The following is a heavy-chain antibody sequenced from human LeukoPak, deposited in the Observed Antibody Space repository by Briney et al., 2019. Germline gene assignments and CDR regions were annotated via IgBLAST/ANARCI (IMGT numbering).Heavy chain of an antibody. CDR1: GGSISSYY. CDR3: ARGTDMTPISGYYSFVY. V-gene: IGHV4-4*07. J-gene: IGHJ4*02. Sequence: SETLSLTCTVSGGSISSYYWSWIRQPAGKGLEWIGRIYTSGSTNYNPSLKSRVTMSVDTSKNQFSLKLSSVTAADTAVYYCARGTDMTPISGYYSFVYWGQGTLVSVSS. CDR2: IYTSGST. D-gene: IGHD5-12*01.